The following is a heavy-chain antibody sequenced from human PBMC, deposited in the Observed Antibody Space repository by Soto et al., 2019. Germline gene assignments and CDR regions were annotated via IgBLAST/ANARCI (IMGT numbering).Heavy chain of an antibody. CDR2: INHSGST. CDR3: ARTVDIVVVTAPNWFDP. V-gene: IGHV4-34*01. J-gene: IGHJ5*02. D-gene: IGHD2-21*02. CDR1: GGSFSGYY. Sequence: SETLSLTCAVYGGSFSGYYWSWIRQPPGKGLEWIGEINHSGSTNYNPSLKSRVTISVDTSKNQFSLKLSSVTAADTAVYYCARTVDIVVVTAPNWFDPWGQGTLVTVSS.